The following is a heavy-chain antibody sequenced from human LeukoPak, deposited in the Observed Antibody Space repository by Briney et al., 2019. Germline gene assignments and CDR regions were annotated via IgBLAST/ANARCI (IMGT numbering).Heavy chain of an antibody. J-gene: IGHJ4*02. Sequence: ASVKVSCKAFGHTLKDLSIHWVRQAPRKGLEWLGGFDPEDDERMYAPKFQGRVTVTEDNSIDTAYMELTSLSSDDTGVYYCSTETAGNYWGQGTLVTVSS. CDR1: GHTLKDLS. CDR2: FDPEDDER. CDR3: STETAGNY. V-gene: IGHV1-24*01.